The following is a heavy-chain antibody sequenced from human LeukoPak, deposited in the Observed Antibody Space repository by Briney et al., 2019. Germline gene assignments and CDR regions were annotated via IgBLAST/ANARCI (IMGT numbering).Heavy chain of an antibody. CDR2: ISSSSSYI. D-gene: IGHD2-2*02. V-gene: IGHV3-21*01. CDR3: ARDSVVVPAAISGGDYYYYMDV. CDR1: GFTFSSYS. Sequence: GGSLRLSWAASGFTFSSYSMNWVRQAPGKGLGWVSSISSSSSYIYYEDSVKGRFTISRDNAKNSLYLQMDSLRAEDTAVYYCARDSVVVPAAISGGDYYYYMDVWGKGTTVTVSS. J-gene: IGHJ6*03.